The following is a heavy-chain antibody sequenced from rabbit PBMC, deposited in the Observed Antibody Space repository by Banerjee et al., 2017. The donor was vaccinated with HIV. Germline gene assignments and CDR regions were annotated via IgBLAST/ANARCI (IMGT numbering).Heavy chain of an antibody. V-gene: IGHV1S47*01. Sequence: GSTDYASWVNGRFTISLDNAQNTVPLQMTNLTAADTATYFCARDLAGVIGWNFNLWGPGTLVTVS. D-gene: IGHD4-1*01. J-gene: IGHJ4*01. CDR2: GST. CDR3: ARDLAGVIGWNFNL.